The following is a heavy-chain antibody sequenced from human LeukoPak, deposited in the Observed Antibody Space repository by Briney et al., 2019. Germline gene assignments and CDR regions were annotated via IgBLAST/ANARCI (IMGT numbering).Heavy chain of an antibody. D-gene: IGHD3-22*01. CDR2: MYYSGSP. J-gene: IGHJ4*02. CDR1: GGSISSYS. CDR3: ASSPTYYYDSNGYYYDY. Sequence: SETLSLTCTVSGGSISSYSWSWIRQSPGKGLEWIGYMYYSGSPNYNPSLQSRVTISVDTSKNQFSLKLSSVTAADTAVYYCASSPTYYYDSNGYYYDYWGQGTLVTVSS. V-gene: IGHV4-59*01.